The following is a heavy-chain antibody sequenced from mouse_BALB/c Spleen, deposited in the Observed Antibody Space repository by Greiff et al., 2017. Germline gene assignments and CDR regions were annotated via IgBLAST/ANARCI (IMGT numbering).Heavy chain of an antibody. Sequence: QVQLKQSGAELVRPGSSVKISCKASGYAFSSYWMNWVKQRPGQGLEWIGQIYPGDGDTNYNGKFKGKATLTADKSSSTAYMQLSSLTSEDSAVYFCARSYGSRGYAMDYWGQGTSVTVSS. V-gene: IGHV1-80*01. J-gene: IGHJ4*01. CDR1: GYAFSSYW. CDR2: IYPGDGDT. D-gene: IGHD2-2*01. CDR3: ARSYGSRGYAMDY.